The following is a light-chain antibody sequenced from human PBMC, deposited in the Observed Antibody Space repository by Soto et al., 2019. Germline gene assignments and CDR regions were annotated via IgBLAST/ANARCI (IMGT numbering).Light chain of an antibody. Sequence: DIQMTQSPASLAASLGDRITISCRASQTISNYLNWYHQKPGEAPKILIYGSSTLQSGVPSTFSGRGSGKEFTLSISSLQPEDFGTYYCQQSYNVPFTFGPGTKVDVK. V-gene: IGKV1-39*01. CDR3: QQSYNVPFT. CDR1: QTISNY. CDR2: GSS. J-gene: IGKJ3*01.